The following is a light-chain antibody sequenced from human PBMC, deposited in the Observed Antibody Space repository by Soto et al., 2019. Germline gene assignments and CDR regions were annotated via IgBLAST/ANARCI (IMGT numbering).Light chain of an antibody. CDR2: DVN. Sequence: QSALTQPASVSGSPGQSIAISCSGTSSDIGTYDYVSWYQQHPGKAPKLMLFDVNHRPSGVSDRFFGSKSGNTASLTISGLQAEDEADYYCSSYTTSSSVIFGGGTKLT. CDR1: SSDIGTYDY. J-gene: IGLJ2*01. V-gene: IGLV2-14*03. CDR3: SSYTTSSSVI.